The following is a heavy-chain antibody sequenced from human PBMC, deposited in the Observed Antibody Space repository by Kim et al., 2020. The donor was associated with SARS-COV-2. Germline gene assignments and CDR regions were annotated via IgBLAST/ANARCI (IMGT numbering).Heavy chain of an antibody. CDR3: AGERGGPLYSGYGDDAFDI. V-gene: IGHV1-69*13. J-gene: IGHJ3*02. CDR1: GGTFSSYA. CDR2: IIPIFGTA. Sequence: SVKVSCKASGGTFSSYAISWVRQAPGQGLEWMGGIIPIFGTANYAQKFQGRVTITADESTSTAYMELSSLRSEDTAVYYCAGERGGPLYSGYGDDAFDIWGQGTMVTVSS. D-gene: IGHD5-12*01.